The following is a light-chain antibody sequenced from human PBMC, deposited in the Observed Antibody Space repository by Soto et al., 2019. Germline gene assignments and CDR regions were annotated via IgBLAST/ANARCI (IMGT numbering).Light chain of an antibody. Sequence: EIVRTQSPATLSVSPGERATLSCRASQSISSNLAWYQQKPGQAPRLLIYGASTRATDVPPRFSGSGSGTDFTLTISSLQSEDFAVYYCQQYNNWPRALTFGGGTKVEIK. J-gene: IGKJ4*01. V-gene: IGKV3-15*01. CDR2: GAS. CDR1: QSISSN. CDR3: QQYNNWPRALT.